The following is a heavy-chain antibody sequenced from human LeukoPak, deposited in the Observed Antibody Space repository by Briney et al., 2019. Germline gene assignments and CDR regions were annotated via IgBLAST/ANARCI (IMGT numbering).Heavy chain of an antibody. CDR2: IYFTGST. V-gene: IGHV4-61*01. CDR1: GDSVKSVSSY. CDR3: ARGMTTVTKD. D-gene: IGHD4-17*01. J-gene: IGHJ4*02. Sequence: NPSETLSLTCTVSGDSVKSVSSYWSWIRQPPGKGLGWIAYIYFTGSTNYNPSLRNRVTISVDASMNQFSLKLSSVTAADTAVYYCARGMTTVTKDWGQGTLVTVSS.